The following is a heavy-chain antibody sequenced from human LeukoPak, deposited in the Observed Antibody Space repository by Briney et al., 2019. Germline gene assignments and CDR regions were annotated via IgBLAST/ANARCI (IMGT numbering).Heavy chain of an antibody. Sequence: GGSLRLSCTASEFTVSRNYMLWVRQAPGRGLEWVSLIFSNGDTHYADSVKGRFTISRDTSKNTVSLQMNSLRVEDTAMYYCTRDQMNYWGQGTLVTVSS. CDR2: IFSNGDT. CDR1: EFTVSRNY. J-gene: IGHJ4*02. V-gene: IGHV3-53*01. D-gene: IGHD5-24*01. CDR3: TRDQMNY.